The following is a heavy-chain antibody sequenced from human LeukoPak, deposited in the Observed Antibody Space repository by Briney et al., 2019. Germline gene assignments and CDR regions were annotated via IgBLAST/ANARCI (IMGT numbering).Heavy chain of an antibody. D-gene: IGHD3-22*01. CDR2: ISSSSSYI. Sequence: GGSLRLSCAASGFTSSSYSMNWVRQAPGKGLEWVSSISSSSSYIYYADSVKGRFTISRDNAKNSLYLQMNSLRAEDTAVYYCARDLSRGSGYNDYWGQGTLVTVSS. J-gene: IGHJ4*02. CDR1: GFTSSSYS. V-gene: IGHV3-21*01. CDR3: ARDLSRGSGYNDY.